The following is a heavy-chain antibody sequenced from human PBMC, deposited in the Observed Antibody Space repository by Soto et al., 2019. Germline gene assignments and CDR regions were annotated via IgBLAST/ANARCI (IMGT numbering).Heavy chain of an antibody. D-gene: IGHD3-22*01. CDR1: GGSISGDH. Sequence: PSETLSLTCTVSGGSISGDHWNWIRQPPGKGLEWIAYVSPSGSTKYNPSLKSRVTISIDTTKNQFSLRLSSVTAADTAVYYCASGFYDSRGYSEAFDIWGQGTKVTVSS. CDR2: VSPSGST. CDR3: ASGFYDSRGYSEAFDI. J-gene: IGHJ3*02. V-gene: IGHV4-59*01.